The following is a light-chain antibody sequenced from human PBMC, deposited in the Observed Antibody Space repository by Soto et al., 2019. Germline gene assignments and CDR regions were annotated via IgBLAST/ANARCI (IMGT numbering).Light chain of an antibody. J-gene: IGKJ5*01. CDR2: GAS. Sequence: EIVMTQSPGTLSLSPGETATLSCRASQSVSSNLAWYQQKPGQAPRLLIYGASTRATGIPARFSGSGSGTEFTLTISSLQSEDFAVYYCQQYNNWPPITFGQGTRLEIK. CDR1: QSVSSN. V-gene: IGKV3-15*01. CDR3: QQYNNWPPIT.